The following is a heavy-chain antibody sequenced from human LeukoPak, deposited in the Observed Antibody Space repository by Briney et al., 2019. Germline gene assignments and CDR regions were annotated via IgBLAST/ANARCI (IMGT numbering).Heavy chain of an antibody. J-gene: IGHJ4*02. Sequence: ASVKVSCKASGYAFTSYDINWVRQATGQGLEWMGWMNPNSGNTGYAQKFQGRVTMTRNTSISTAYMELSSLRSEDTAVYYCASVSRYYYDSSAAYWGQGTLVTVSS. CDR3: ASVSRYYYDSSAAY. CDR1: GYAFTSYD. D-gene: IGHD3-22*01. CDR2: MNPNSGNT. V-gene: IGHV1-8*01.